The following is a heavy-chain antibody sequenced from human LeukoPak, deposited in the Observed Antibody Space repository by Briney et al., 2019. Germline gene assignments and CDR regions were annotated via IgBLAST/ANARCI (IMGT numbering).Heavy chain of an antibody. CDR2: VIPIFGTT. Sequence: SVKVSCKASGGSLTSYAISWVRQAPGQGLEWMGGVIPIFGTTNYAQKFQGRVTITTDESTSTAYMELSSLTSEDSALYYCAREVGGYSYGPFDYWGQGTLVTVSS. V-gene: IGHV1-69*05. D-gene: IGHD5-18*01. J-gene: IGHJ4*02. CDR1: GGSLTSYA. CDR3: AREVGGYSYGPFDY.